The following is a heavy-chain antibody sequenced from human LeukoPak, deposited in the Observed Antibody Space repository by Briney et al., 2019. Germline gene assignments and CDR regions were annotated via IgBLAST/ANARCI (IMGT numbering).Heavy chain of an antibody. CDR1: GYTFTGYY. D-gene: IGHD3-9*01. Sequence: ASVKVSCKASGYTFTGYYMHWVRQAPGQGLEWMGWINPNSGGTNYAQKFQGRVTMTRDTSISTAYMELGRLRSDDTAVYYCARDSGDILTGEYYFDYWGQGTLVTVSS. CDR2: INPNSGGT. CDR3: ARDSGDILTGEYYFDY. V-gene: IGHV1-2*02. J-gene: IGHJ4*02.